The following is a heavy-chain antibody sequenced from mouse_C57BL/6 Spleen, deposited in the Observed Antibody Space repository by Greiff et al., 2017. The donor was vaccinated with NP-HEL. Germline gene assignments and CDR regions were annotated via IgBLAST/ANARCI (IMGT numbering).Heavy chain of an antibody. CDR3: AREGYYYGSSPYYAMDY. CDR1: GFTFSSYA. J-gene: IGHJ4*01. CDR2: ISDGGSYT. V-gene: IGHV5-4*01. Sequence: EVQGVESGGGLVKPGGSLKLSCAASGFTFSSYAMSWVRQTPEKRLEWVATISDGGSYTYYPDNVKGRFTISRDNAKNNLYLQMSHLKSEDTAMYYCAREGYYYGSSPYYAMDYWGQGTSVTVSS. D-gene: IGHD1-1*01.